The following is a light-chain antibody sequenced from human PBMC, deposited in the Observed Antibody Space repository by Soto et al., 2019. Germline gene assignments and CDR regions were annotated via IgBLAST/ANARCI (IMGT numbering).Light chain of an antibody. Sequence: EIVLTQSPGTLSLSPGERATLSCRASQSVSSKYLAWDQQKPGQAPRLLIYGTSSRATGISDRFRGSGSGTDFTLTISRLEPEDFAVYYCQQNDSSPSWTFGQGTKVESK. CDR2: GTS. J-gene: IGKJ1*01. CDR3: QQNDSSPSWT. V-gene: IGKV3-20*01. CDR1: QSVSSKY.